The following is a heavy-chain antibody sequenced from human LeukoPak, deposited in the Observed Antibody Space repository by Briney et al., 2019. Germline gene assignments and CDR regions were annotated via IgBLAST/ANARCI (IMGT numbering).Heavy chain of an antibody. Sequence: GGSLRLSCAASGFAVSSNYMNWVRRAPGKGLEWVSVIFSGGSTYYADSVKGRFTISRDNSKSTLYLQMNSLRAEDTAVYYCARPALGPTDLTTYHADYWGQGTLVTVSS. CDR3: ARPALGPTDLTTYHADY. CDR1: GFAVSSNY. J-gene: IGHJ4*02. V-gene: IGHV3-66*04. CDR2: IFSGGST. D-gene: IGHD1-26*01.